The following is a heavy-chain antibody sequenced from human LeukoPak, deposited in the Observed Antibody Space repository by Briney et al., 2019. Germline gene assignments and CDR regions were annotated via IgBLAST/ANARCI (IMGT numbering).Heavy chain of an antibody. D-gene: IGHD4-23*01. Sequence: PGGSLRLSCAASGFTFSSYAMSWVRQAPGKGLEWVSAISGTGGSTYYAESVKGRFTISRDNSKNTLYLQMNSLRAEDTAVYYCAKVLGGTHYYYYYGMDVWGQGTTVTVSS. CDR2: ISGTGGST. CDR3: AKVLGGTHYYYYYGMDV. V-gene: IGHV3-23*01. CDR1: GFTFSSYA. J-gene: IGHJ6*02.